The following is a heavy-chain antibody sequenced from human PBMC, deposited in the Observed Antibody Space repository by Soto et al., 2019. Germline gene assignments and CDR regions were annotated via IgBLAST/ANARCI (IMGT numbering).Heavy chain of an antibody. CDR3: ARPHHFWSGSPSFDP. V-gene: IGHV3-21*01. Sequence: PGGSLRLSCAASGFTFSSYSMNWVRQAPGKGLEWVSSISSSSSYIYYADSVKGRFTISRDNAKNSLYLQMNSLRAEDTAVYYCARPHHFWSGSPSFDPWGQGTLVTVSS. D-gene: IGHD3-3*02. CDR2: ISSSSSYI. J-gene: IGHJ5*02. CDR1: GFTFSSYS.